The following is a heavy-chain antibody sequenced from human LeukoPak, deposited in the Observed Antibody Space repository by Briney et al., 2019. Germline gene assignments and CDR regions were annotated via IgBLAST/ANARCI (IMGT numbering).Heavy chain of an antibody. CDR3: AKDPPHSSSWYGEYFQH. CDR2: ISYDGSNK. Sequence: PGRSLRLSCAASGFTFSSYAMHWVRQAPGKGLEWVAVISYDGSNKYYADSVKGRFTISRDNSKNTLYLQVNSLRAEDTAVYYCAKDPPHSSSWYGEYFQHRGQGTLVTVSS. CDR1: GFTFSSYA. V-gene: IGHV3-30-3*01. D-gene: IGHD6-13*01. J-gene: IGHJ1*01.